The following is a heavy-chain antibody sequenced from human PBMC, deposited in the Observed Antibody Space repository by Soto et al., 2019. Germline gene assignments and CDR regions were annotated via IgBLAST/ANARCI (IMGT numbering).Heavy chain of an antibody. CDR3: ARVGHDFWSGYFHY. V-gene: IGHV4-30-4*01. D-gene: IGHD3-3*01. Sequence: QVQLQESGPGLVKPSQTLSLTCTVSGGSISSGDYYWSWIRQPPGKGLEWIGYIYYSGSTYYNPSLKSRVTRAVDTSKNQFSLKLSSVTAADTAVYYCARVGHDFWSGYFHYWGQGTLVTVSS. CDR1: GGSISSGDYY. J-gene: IGHJ4*02. CDR2: IYYSGST.